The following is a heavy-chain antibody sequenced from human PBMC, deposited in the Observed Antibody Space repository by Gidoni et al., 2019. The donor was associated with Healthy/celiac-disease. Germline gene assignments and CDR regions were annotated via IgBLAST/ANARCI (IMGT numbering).Heavy chain of an antibody. V-gene: IGHV4-39*01. CDR1: GGPFSSSSYY. Sequence: QLHLQEAGPGLVKPSETLSLTSPVSGGPFSSSSYYWGWIRQPPGKGLEWIGSIYYSGSTYYNPSLKSRVTISVDTSKNQFSLKLSSVTAADTAVYYCARGRTSNQYYYYMDVWGKGTTVTVSS. CDR3: ARGRTSNQYYYYMDV. CDR2: IYYSGST. J-gene: IGHJ6*03. D-gene: IGHD2-2*01.